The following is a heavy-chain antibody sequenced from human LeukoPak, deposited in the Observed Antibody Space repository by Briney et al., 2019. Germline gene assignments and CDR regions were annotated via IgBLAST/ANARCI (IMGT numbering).Heavy chain of an antibody. D-gene: IGHD6-13*01. CDR2: ISGSGGST. V-gene: IGHV3-23*01. CDR3: AKDGSSGIAATADAFDI. CDR1: GFTFTTSA. J-gene: IGHJ3*02. Sequence: PGGSLRLSCAASGFTFTTSAMSWVRQAPGKGLEWVSTISGSGGSTYYADSVKGRFTISRDNSKNTLYLQMNSLRAEDTAIYYCAKDGSSGIAATADAFDIWGQGTMVTVSS.